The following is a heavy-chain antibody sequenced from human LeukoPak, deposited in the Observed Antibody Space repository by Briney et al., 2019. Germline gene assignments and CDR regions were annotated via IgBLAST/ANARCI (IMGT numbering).Heavy chain of an antibody. J-gene: IGHJ5*02. Sequence: SETLSLTCAVYGGSFSGYFWSWVRQPPGKGLEWIGEINHSGSTNYNPSLKSRVTISVDTSKNQFSLKLSSVTAADTAVYYCARGASGGGWNDGWFDPWGQGTLVTVSS. V-gene: IGHV4-34*01. CDR2: INHSGST. CDR1: GGSFSGYF. CDR3: ARGASGGGWNDGWFDP. D-gene: IGHD1-1*01.